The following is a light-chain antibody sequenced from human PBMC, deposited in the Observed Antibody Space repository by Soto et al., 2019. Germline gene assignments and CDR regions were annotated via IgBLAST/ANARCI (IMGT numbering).Light chain of an antibody. Sequence: QSALTQPRSVSGSPGQSVTISCTGPSIDVGGSNYVSWDQQHPGKAPNLMIYEVSERPSGVPDRCSGSKSGNTASLTISGLQAEDEADYYRCSYAVTFYAFGTGDKVTV. J-gene: IGLJ1*01. V-gene: IGLV2-11*01. CDR1: SIDVGGSNY. CDR2: EVS. CDR3: CSYAVTFYA.